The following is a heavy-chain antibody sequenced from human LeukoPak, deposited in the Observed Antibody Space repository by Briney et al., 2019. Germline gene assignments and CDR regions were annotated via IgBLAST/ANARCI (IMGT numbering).Heavy chain of an antibody. D-gene: IGHD2-15*01. J-gene: IGHJ4*02. CDR2: INHNGNVN. Sequence: GGSLRLSCAASGFTFGSYWMNWARQAPGKGLEWVASINHNGNVNYYVDSVKGRFTISRDNAKNMVYLQMNSLRADDTAVYYCAKSVVVITFRFDDWGQGALVTVSS. CDR3: AKSVVVITFRFDD. CDR1: GFTFGSYW. V-gene: IGHV3-7*03.